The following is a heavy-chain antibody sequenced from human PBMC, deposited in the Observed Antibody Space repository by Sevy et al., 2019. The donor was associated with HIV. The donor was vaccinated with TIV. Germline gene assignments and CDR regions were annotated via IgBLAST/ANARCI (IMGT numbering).Heavy chain of an antibody. CDR1: GYSISSDDY. CDR3: ATTLRGNFETRATAFNI. Sequence: SETLSLTCAVSGYSISSDDYWVWIRQPPGKGLEWIGNIYHSGNTYYNPSLKSRVTMSLDTSMNQFSLRLTSVTAADTAVYYCATTLRGNFETRATAFNIWGQGTMVTLSS. V-gene: IGHV4-38-2*01. D-gene: IGHD1-7*01. CDR2: IYHSGNT. J-gene: IGHJ3*02.